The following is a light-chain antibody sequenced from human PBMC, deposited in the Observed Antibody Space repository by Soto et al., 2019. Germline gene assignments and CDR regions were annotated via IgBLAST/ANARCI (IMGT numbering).Light chain of an antibody. J-gene: IGLJ1*01. CDR1: SSDFGGYDY. CDR3: NSYTTSSSLYV. V-gene: IGLV2-14*01. Sequence: QSVLTQPASVSGSPGQSITISCTGTSSDFGGYDYVSWYQQYPGKAPKPMIYDVSNRPSGVSDRFSGSKSANTASLTISGLQAEDEADYYCNSYTTSSSLYVFGTGTKVTVL. CDR2: DVS.